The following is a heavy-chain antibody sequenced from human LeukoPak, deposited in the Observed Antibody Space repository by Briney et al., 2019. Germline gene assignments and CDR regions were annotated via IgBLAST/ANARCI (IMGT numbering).Heavy chain of an antibody. CDR3: ARERYCSSTSCYAFDY. CDR1: GGTLSSYA. D-gene: IGHD2-2*01. V-gene: IGHV1-69*05. J-gene: IGHJ4*02. CDR2: IIPIFCTA. Sequence: ASVKVSCKASGGTLSSYAISWVRQAPGQGLEWMGRIIPIFCTANYAQKFQGRVTITTDESTSTTYMELSSLRSEDTAVYYCARERYCSSTSCYAFDYWGLGTLVTVSS.